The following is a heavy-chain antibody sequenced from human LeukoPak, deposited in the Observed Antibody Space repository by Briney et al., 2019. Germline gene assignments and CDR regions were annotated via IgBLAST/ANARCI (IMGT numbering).Heavy chain of an antibody. V-gene: IGHV1-8*02. D-gene: IGHD7-27*01. J-gene: IGHJ4*02. CDR2: MNPNSGNT. CDR1: GGTFSSYA. CDR3: ARGLEALG. Sequence: ASVEVSCKASGGTFSSYAISWVRQATGQGLEWMGWMNPNSGNTGYAQKFQGRVTMTRNTSISTAYMELSSLRSEDTAVYYCARGLEALGWGQGTLVTVSS.